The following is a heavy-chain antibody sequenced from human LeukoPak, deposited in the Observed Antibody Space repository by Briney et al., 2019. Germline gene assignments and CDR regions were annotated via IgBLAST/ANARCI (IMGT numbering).Heavy chain of an antibody. V-gene: IGHV4-39*01. D-gene: IGHD4-17*01. Sequence: SETLSLTRTVSGGSISSSSYYWGWIRQPPGKGLEWIASIYYSGSTYYNPSLKSRVTISVDTSKNQFSLKLSSVTAADTAVYYCVRHYPHTDYVFDYWGQGTLVTVSS. CDR2: IYYSGST. J-gene: IGHJ4*02. CDR3: VRHYPHTDYVFDY. CDR1: GGSISSSSYY.